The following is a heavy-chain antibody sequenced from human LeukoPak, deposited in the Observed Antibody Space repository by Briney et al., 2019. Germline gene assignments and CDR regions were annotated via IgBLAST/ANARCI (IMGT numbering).Heavy chain of an antibody. V-gene: IGHV1-2*02. Sequence: ASVKVSCKASGYTFTGYYMHWVRQAPGQGLEWMGWINPNSGGTNYAQKFQGRVTMTRDTSISTAYMELSRLRSDDTAVYYCARVMGEEGIVAAAAADYWGQGTLVTVSS. CDR2: INPNSGGT. J-gene: IGHJ4*02. CDR1: GYTFTGYY. CDR3: ARVMGEEGIVAAAAADY. D-gene: IGHD6-13*01.